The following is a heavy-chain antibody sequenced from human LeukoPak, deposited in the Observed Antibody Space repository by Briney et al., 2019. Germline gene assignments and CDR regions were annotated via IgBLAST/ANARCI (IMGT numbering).Heavy chain of an antibody. CDR1: GFTFSSYE. CDR3: AREQYISGKSLDY. V-gene: IGHV3-48*03. J-gene: IGHJ4*01. D-gene: IGHD3-10*01. CDR2: ISSSGSTI. Sequence: PGGSLRLSCAASGFTFSSYEMNWVRQAPGKGLEWVSYISSSGSTIYYADSVKGRFTISRDNAKNSLYLQMNSLRAEDTAVYYCAREQYISGKSLDYWGQGKLVTVSS.